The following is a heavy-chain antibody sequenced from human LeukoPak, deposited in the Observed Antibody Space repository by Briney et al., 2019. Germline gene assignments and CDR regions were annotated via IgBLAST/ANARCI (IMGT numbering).Heavy chain of an antibody. J-gene: IGHJ4*02. V-gene: IGHV3-23*01. Sequence: GGSLRLSCAASGFTYSNYAMSWVRQAPGKGLEWVSAVSGRDGSTYYADSVKGRFTISRDNSKNTLYLQMNSLRAEDTAVYYCAKWGDYDILTGYYDSDYWGQGTLVTVSS. CDR3: AKWGDYDILTGYYDSDY. CDR2: VSGRDGST. D-gene: IGHD3-9*01. CDR1: GFTYSNYA.